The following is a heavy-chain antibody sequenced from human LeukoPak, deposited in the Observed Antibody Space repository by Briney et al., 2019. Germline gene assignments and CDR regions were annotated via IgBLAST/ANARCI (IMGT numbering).Heavy chain of an antibody. J-gene: IGHJ3*02. Sequence: SETLSLTCTVSGGSISSSNYYWVWIRQPPGKGLEWIGSIYYSGSTYYNPSLKSRVTISVDTSKNQFSLKLSSVTAADTAVYYCARDASHYDILTGYYPNDAFDIWGQGTMVTVSS. D-gene: IGHD3-9*01. V-gene: IGHV4-39*07. CDR3: ARDASHYDILTGYYPNDAFDI. CDR2: IYYSGST. CDR1: GGSISSSNYY.